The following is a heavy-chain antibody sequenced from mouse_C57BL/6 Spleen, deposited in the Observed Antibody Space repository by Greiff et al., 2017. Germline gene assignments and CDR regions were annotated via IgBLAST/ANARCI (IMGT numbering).Heavy chain of an antibody. J-gene: IGHJ1*03. CDR2: IDPENGDT. D-gene: IGHD1-1*01. V-gene: IGHV14-4*01. CDR1: GFNIQDDY. Sequence: VQLKESGAELVRPGASVKLSCTASGFNIQDDYMHWVKQRPEQGLEWIGWIDPENGDTEYASKFQGKATITADTSSNTAYLQLSSLTSEDTAVYYCTTAGSSYRYFDVWGTGTTVTVSS. CDR3: TTAGSSYRYFDV.